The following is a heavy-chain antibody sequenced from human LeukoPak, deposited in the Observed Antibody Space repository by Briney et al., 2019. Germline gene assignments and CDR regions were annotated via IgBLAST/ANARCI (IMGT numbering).Heavy chain of an antibody. CDR2: INPSGGST. D-gene: IGHD6-19*01. V-gene: IGHV1-46*01. CDR1: GGTFSSYA. J-gene: IGHJ3*02. CDR3: ARDRSSGDAFDI. Sequence: GASVKVSCKASGGTFSSYAISWVRQAPGQGLEWMGIINPSGGSTSYAQKFQGRVTMTRDTSTSTVYMELSSLRSEDTAVYYCARDRSSGDAFDIWGQGTMVTVSS.